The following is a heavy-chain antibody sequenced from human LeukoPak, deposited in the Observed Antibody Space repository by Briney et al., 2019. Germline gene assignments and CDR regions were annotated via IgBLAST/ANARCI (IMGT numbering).Heavy chain of an antibody. CDR1: GGSFSGYY. J-gene: IGHJ4*02. D-gene: IGHD1-26*01. CDR3: ARDRNFGGSYNTIDY. V-gene: IGHV4-34*01. Sequence: SETLSLTCAVYGGSFSGYYWSWIRQPPGKGLEWIGEINHSGSTNYNPSLKSRVTISVDTSKNQFSLQLNSVTPEDTAVYYCARDRNFGGSYNTIDYWGQGTLVTVSS. CDR2: INHSGST.